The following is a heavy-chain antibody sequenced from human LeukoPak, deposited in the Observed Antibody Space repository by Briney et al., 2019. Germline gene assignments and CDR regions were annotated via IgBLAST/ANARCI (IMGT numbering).Heavy chain of an antibody. V-gene: IGHV4-61*02. CDR2: IYTSGST. J-gene: IGHJ4*02. CDR3: ARVYAYSYGYVDY. CDR1: GGSISSGSYY. D-gene: IGHD5-18*01. Sequence: SETLSLTCTVSGGSISSGSYYWGWIRQPAGKGLEWIGRIYTSGSTNYNPSLKSRVTISVDTSKNQFSLKLSSVTAADTAVYYCARVYAYSYGYVDYWGQGTLVTVSS.